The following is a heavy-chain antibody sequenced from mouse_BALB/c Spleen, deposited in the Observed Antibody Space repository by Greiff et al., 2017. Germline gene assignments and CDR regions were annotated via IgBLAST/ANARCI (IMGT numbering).Heavy chain of an antibody. CDR3: ARSLLRRRAMDY. Sequence: EVKLMESGGGLVQPGGSRKLSCAASGFTFSSFGMHWVRQAPEKGLEWVAYISSGSSTIYYADTVKGRFTISRDNPKNTLFLQMTSLRSEDTAMYYCARSLLRRRAMDYWGQGTSVTVSS. J-gene: IGHJ4*01. CDR2: ISSGSSTI. D-gene: IGHD2-4*01. V-gene: IGHV5-17*02. CDR1: GFTFSSFG.